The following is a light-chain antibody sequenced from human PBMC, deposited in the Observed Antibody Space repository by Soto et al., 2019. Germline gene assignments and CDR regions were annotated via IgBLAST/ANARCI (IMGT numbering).Light chain of an antibody. CDR3: QQYNGYWT. CDR1: QSISGS. J-gene: IGKJ1*01. CDR2: EAS. Sequence: DIPMTQSPSTLSASVGDRVTITCRASQSISGSLAWYQQKPGKAPKLLIYEASNLKSGVPSRFSGSGSGTEYTLTISSLQPDDSASYYCQQYNGYWTCGQGTRVEIK. V-gene: IGKV1-5*03.